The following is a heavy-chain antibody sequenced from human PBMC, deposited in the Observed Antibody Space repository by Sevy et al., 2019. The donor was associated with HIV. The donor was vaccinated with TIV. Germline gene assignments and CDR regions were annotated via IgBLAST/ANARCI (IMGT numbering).Heavy chain of an antibody. J-gene: IGHJ1*01. D-gene: IGHD6-19*01. V-gene: IGHV3-23*01. CDR1: GFTFSSYA. Sequence: GGSLRLSCAASGFTFSSYAMSWVRQAPGKGLEWVSAISGSGGSTYYADSVKGRFTISRDNSKNTLYLQMNSLRAEDKAVYYCAKEMGSGWYPVLMVCLEMGYFQHWGQGTLVTVSS. CDR2: ISGSGGST. CDR3: AKEMGSGWYPVLMVCLEMGYFQH.